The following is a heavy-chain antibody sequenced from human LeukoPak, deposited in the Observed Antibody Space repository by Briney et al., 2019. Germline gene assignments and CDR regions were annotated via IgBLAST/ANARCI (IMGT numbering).Heavy chain of an antibody. CDR3: AKHLRRRFFSRTLGFDP. CDR2: INHGGST. Sequence: PSETLSLTCAVYGGSFSDSYWSWIHQPPGKGLEWIGEINHGGSTKLNPSLKSRVTLPLDTSRNEFSLNVDSVTEAGTALDSCAKHLRRRFFSRTLGFDPWGQGTLVTVSS. D-gene: IGHD3-3*01. J-gene: IGHJ5*02. V-gene: IGHV4-34*01. CDR1: GGSFSDSY.